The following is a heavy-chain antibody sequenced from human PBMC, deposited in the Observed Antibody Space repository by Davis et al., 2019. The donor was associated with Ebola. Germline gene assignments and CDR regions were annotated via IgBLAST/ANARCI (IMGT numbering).Heavy chain of an antibody. Sequence: SETLSLTCAVYGGSFSDFSWNWVRQSPGKSPEWIGEITHRGTTAHNPSLKNRLILSVDMSKSQFSLTLKSVTAADAAIYYCARVYSSSQTFHNYHYVGVWGPGTRVFVSS. J-gene: IGHJ3*01. V-gene: IGHV4-34*01. CDR3: ARVYSSSQTFHNYHYVGV. CDR2: ITHRGTT. D-gene: IGHD3-10*02. CDR1: GGSFSDFS.